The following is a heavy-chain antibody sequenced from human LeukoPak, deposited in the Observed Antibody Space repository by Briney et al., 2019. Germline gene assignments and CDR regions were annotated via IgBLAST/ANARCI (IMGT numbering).Heavy chain of an antibody. CDR3: ARSRGGSSSGVGDHLDY. V-gene: IGHV3-33*01. CDR1: GFDLSKYD. D-gene: IGHD6-6*01. Sequence: GGSLRLSCAVSGFDLSKYDMDWVRQAPGKGLEWVAVIWNDGSNKYHADSVKGRFAISRDQSKNTLYLQMNSLRAEDTAVYYCARSRGGSSSGVGDHLDYWGQGTVVTVSS. J-gene: IGHJ4*02. CDR2: IWNDGSNK.